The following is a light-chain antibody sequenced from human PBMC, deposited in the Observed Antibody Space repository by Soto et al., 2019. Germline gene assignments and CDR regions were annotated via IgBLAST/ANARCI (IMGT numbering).Light chain of an antibody. CDR3: QQSYNSPQT. CDR1: QSINRW. CDR2: DVS. V-gene: IGKV1-39*01. J-gene: IGKJ1*01. Sequence: DIQLTQTPSTLSASVGDRVTITCRASQSINRWLAWYQQKPGKAPKLLIHDVSSLQSGVPSRFSGSGSGTDFTLTISSLQPEDFATYSCQQSYNSPQTFGQGTKVDI.